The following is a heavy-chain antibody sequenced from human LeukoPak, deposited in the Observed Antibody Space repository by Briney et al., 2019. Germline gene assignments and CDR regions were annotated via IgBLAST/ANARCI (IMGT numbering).Heavy chain of an antibody. D-gene: IGHD2-15*01. CDR1: GFIFSSYG. J-gene: IGHJ4*02. CDR2: ISGSDGST. CDR3: AKGGDCSGGSCYYFDY. V-gene: IGHV3-23*01. Sequence: GGSLRLSCAASGFIFSSYGMSWVRQAPGKGLEWVSAISGSDGSTYYADSVKGRFTISRDNSKNTLYLQMNSLRAEDTAVYYCAKGGDCSGGSCYYFDYWGQGTLVTVSS.